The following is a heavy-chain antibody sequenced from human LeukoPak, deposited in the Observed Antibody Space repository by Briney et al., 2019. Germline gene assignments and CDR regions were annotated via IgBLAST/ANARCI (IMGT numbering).Heavy chain of an antibody. CDR3: ARDLYRRGYFHPSGAFDI. V-gene: IGHV3-30-3*01. CDR2: ISYDGSNK. CDR1: GFTFSSYA. J-gene: IGHJ3*02. D-gene: IGHD3-9*01. Sequence: GGSLRLSCAASGFTFSSYAMHWVRQAPGKGLEWVAVISYDGSNKYYADSVKGRFTISRDNSKNTLYLQMNSLRAEDTAVYYCARDLYRRGYFHPSGAFDIWGQGTMVTVSS.